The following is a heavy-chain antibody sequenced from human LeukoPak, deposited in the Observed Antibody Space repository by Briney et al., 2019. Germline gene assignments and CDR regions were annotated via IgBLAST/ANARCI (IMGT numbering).Heavy chain of an antibody. CDR2: IYSGGST. J-gene: IGHJ4*02. CDR3: ARGFGYSNNYYFDY. V-gene: IGHV3-66*01. Sequence: GGSLRLSCAASGFTVSSNYMSWVRQAPGKGLEWVPVIYSGGSTYYADSVKGRFTISRDNSKNTLYLQMNSLRAEDTAVYYCARGFGYSNNYYFDYWGQGTLVTVSS. CDR1: GFTVSSNY. D-gene: IGHD6-13*01.